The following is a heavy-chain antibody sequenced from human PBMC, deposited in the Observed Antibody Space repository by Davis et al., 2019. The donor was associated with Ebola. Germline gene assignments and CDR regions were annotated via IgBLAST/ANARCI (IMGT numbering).Heavy chain of an antibody. Sequence: GESLKISCTVSGFTLRDYAMNWVRQAPGKGLEWVSTIRNSGDYTYYADSVKGRFTISRDDSKNTLYLQMNSLRADDTAIYYCENLRNWGQGTLVTVSS. V-gene: IGHV3-23*01. J-gene: IGHJ4*02. CDR1: GFTLRDYA. CDR3: ENLRN. CDR2: IRNSGDYT.